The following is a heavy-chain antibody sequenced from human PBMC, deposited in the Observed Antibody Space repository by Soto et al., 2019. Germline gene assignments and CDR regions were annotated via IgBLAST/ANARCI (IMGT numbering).Heavy chain of an antibody. J-gene: IGHJ4*02. D-gene: IGHD6-19*01. CDR2: ISYDGSNK. CDR3: AKGKTSGLAPH. Sequence: PGGSLRLSCAASGFTFSSYGMHWVRQAPGKGLEWVAVISYDGSNKYYADSVKGRFTISRDNSKDTLYLQMNSLRAEDTAVYYCAKGKTSGLAPHWGQGTLVTVSS. CDR1: GFTFSSYG. V-gene: IGHV3-30*18.